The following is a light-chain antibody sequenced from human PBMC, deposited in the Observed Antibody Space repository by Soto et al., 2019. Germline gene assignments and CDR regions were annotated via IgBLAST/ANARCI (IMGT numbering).Light chain of an antibody. J-gene: IGLJ1*01. CDR2: EVS. CDR1: SSDVGGYNY. V-gene: IGLV2-14*01. Sequence: QSVLTQPASVSGSPGQSITISCTGTSSDVGGYNYVSWYQQHPGKAPKLMIYEVSNRPSGVSNRFSGSKSGNTASLTISGLQAEDEADYYCSSYTSSSSYVFGTGTKAIVL. CDR3: SSYTSSSSYV.